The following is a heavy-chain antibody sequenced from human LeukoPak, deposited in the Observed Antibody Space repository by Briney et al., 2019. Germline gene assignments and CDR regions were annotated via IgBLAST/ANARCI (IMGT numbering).Heavy chain of an antibody. Sequence: SETLSLTCTVSGGSISSYYWSWIRQPPGKGLEWIGYIYYSGSTNYNPSLQSRVTISLDTSKNQFSLKLSSVTAADTAVYYCARGADGYNYYFDYWGQGTLVTVFS. CDR1: GGSISSYY. D-gene: IGHD5-24*01. CDR2: IYYSGST. V-gene: IGHV4-59*01. J-gene: IGHJ4*02. CDR3: ARGADGYNYYFDY.